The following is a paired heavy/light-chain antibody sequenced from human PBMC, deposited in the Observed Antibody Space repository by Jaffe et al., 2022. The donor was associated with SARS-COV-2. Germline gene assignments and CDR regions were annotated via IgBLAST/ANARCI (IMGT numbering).Heavy chain of an antibody. Sequence: QLQLQESGPGLVKPSETLSLTCTVSGGSISSSDYCWGWIRQPPGKGLEWIGAFYYSGSTYYNPSLKSRVTISVDTSKSQFSLKVSSVTAADTAVYYCATFPNTAGYFCDYWGQGTLVTVSS. J-gene: IGHJ4*02. D-gene: IGHD3-9*01. CDR2: FYYSGST. CDR3: ATFPNTAGYFCDY. V-gene: IGHV4-39*01. CDR1: GGSISSSDYC.
Light chain of an antibody. CDR3: QQYNNWPPIT. Sequence: EIVMTQSPVTLSVSPGERATLSCRASQSVRSNLAWYQQKPGQAPRLLIYGASTRATGIPARFSGSGSGTEFTLTISSLQSEDFAVYYCQQYNNWPPITFGQGARLEIK. V-gene: IGKV3-15*01. CDR2: GAS. CDR1: QSVRSN. J-gene: IGKJ5*01.